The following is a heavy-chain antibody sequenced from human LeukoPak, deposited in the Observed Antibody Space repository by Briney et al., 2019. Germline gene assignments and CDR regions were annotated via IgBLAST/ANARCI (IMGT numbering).Heavy chain of an antibody. D-gene: IGHD4-11*01. Sequence: SETLSLTCAVYGGSFSGYYWSWIRQPPGKGLEWIGEINHNGSTNYNPSLKSRVTISVDTSKNQFSLKLSSVTAADTAVYYCARALSVTTFVDWGQGTLVTVSS. CDR3: ARALSVTTFVD. CDR1: GGSFSGYY. V-gene: IGHV4-34*01. CDR2: INHNGST. J-gene: IGHJ4*02.